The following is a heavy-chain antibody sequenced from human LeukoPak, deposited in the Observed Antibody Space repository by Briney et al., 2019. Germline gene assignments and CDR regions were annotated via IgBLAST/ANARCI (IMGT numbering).Heavy chain of an antibody. CDR1: GYTFTRYY. CDR2: INPSGFTT. Sequence: ASVKVSCKASGYTFTRYYIHWVRQAPGQGLEWMGMINPSGFTTTYAQKFQGRVAMTRDMSTSTVYMELSSLRSEDTAVYYCARDSDLVGATTYHYFDYWGQGTLVTVSS. CDR3: ARDSDLVGATTYHYFDY. D-gene: IGHD1-26*01. V-gene: IGHV1-46*01. J-gene: IGHJ4*02.